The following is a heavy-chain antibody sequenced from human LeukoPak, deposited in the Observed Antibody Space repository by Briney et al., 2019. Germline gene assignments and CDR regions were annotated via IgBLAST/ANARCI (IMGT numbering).Heavy chain of an antibody. J-gene: IGHJ4*02. CDR2: ISYDGNNK. CDR1: GSTFSSYG. Sequence: PGRSLTLSCAASGSTFSSYGMHWVRQAPGQGLEWVAVISYDGNNKYYADSVKGRFTISRDNFKNTVSLQMNSLRAEDTAVYYCAKSDIATTIMSDFDYWGQGTLVTVSS. CDR3: AKSDIATTIMSDFDY. V-gene: IGHV3-30*18. D-gene: IGHD5-12*01.